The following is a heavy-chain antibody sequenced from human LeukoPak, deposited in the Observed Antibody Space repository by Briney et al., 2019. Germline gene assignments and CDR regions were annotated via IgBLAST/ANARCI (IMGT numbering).Heavy chain of an antibody. CDR3: ARGSGHYFDWWTYYYYGMDV. V-gene: IGHV4-34*01. CDR1: GGGFRGNY. J-gene: IGHJ6*02. Sequence: SETVSLICADYGGGFRGNYWSWMRQPQGKGLEWIGEINHSGSTNYNPSLKSRVTISVDTSKNQFSLKLSSVTAADTAVYYCARGSGHYFDWWTYYYYGMDVRGQGTTVTVSS. CDR2: INHSGST. D-gene: IGHD3-9*01.